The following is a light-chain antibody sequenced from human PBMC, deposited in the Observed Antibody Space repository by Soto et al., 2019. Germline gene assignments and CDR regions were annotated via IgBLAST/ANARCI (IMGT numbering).Light chain of an antibody. CDR1: QSVNTY. V-gene: IGKV3-11*01. J-gene: IGKJ2*01. CDR3: QECSTSAPMYT. Sequence: EIVLTQSPATLSLSPGERATLSCRASQSVNTYLAWYQQKPGQAPRRLIYDASNRATGIPARFSGSGSGTEFSRNMSGLEPEDFAISYCQECSTSAPMYTVGQGTKMEIK. CDR2: DAS.